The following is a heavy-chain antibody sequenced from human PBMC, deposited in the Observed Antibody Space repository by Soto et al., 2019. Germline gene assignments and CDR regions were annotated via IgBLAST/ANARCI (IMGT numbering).Heavy chain of an antibody. J-gene: IGHJ4*02. CDR3: AGCKCTDGTCPFDC. Sequence: EVQLVESGGGLVEPGGSLRLSCPASGFTFGSYSMNWVRQAPGKGPEWISSISTSGSYILYADSVKGRFTISRDNTKKSLYLQMRHVRAEDTVLYYCAGCKCTDGTCPFDCWGQGTLVTVSS. V-gene: IGHV3-21*01. CDR1: GFTFGSYS. D-gene: IGHD2-8*01. CDR2: ISTSGSYI.